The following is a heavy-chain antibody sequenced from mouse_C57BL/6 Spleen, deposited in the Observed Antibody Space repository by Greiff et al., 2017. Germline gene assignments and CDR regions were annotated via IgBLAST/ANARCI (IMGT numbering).Heavy chain of an antibody. V-gene: IGHV1-61*01. J-gene: IGHJ4*01. Sequence: QVQLQQPGAELVRPGSSVKLSCKASGYTFTSYWMDWVKQRPGQGLEWIGNIYPSDSETHYNQKFKDKATLTVDKSSSTAYMQRSSLTSEDSAVYYCAREKDPLYAMDYWGQGTSVTVSS. CDR3: AREKDPLYAMDY. CDR1: GYTFTSYW. CDR2: IYPSDSET.